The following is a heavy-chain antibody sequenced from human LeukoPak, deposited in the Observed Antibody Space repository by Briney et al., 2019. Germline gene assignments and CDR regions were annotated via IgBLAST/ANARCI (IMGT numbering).Heavy chain of an antibody. Sequence: SETLSLTCSVSGCSISSGYYWGWIRQPPGKGLEYIGNIYHSGSTYYSPSLKSRVTISVDTSRNQFSLKVYSVTAADTAVYFCARRVTTVTTSWFDPWGQGTLVTVSS. CDR1: GCSISSGYY. V-gene: IGHV4-38-2*02. D-gene: IGHD4-11*01. J-gene: IGHJ5*02. CDR3: ARRVTTVTTSWFDP. CDR2: IYHSGST.